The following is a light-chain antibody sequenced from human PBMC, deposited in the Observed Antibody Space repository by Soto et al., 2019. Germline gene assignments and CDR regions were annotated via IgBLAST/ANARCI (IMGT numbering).Light chain of an antibody. V-gene: IGKV3-15*01. CDR2: DTS. Sequence: EIGVTQWQAIVSWATGDTATLYCRASQTVNRQVIWYQHKPGQAPRLLIYDTSARATGIPARFSGSGSGTEFTLAICGLQSDHFTLYSCQVVLRWLPAFGRGTKVDVK. CDR3: QVVLRWLPA. CDR1: QTVNRQ. J-gene: IGKJ1*01.